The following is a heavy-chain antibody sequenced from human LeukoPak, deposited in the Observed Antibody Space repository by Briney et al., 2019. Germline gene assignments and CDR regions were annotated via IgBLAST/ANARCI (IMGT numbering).Heavy chain of an antibody. CDR2: ISGSGGST. J-gene: IGHJ5*02. V-gene: IGHV3-23*01. D-gene: IGHD5-12*01. Sequence: GGSLRLSCAASGFTFSSYAMGWVRQAPGKGLEWVSAISGSGGSTYYADSVKGRFTISRDNSKNTLYLQMNSLRAEDTAVYYCAKDSWRSVSSSPFDPWGQGTLVTVSS. CDR3: AKDSWRSVSSSPFDP. CDR1: GFTFSSYA.